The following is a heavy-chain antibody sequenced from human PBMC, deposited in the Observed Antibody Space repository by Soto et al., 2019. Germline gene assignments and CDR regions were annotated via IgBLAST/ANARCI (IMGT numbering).Heavy chain of an antibody. V-gene: IGHV5-51*01. D-gene: IGHD6-13*01. CDR2: IYPGDSYT. Sequence: VESLKISCKGSGYSFTSYWIGWVRQMPWKGLEWMGIIYPGDSYTRYSPSFQGQVTISADKSISTAYLQWSSLKASDTAMYYCARMEDSSSWYDFSDYWGQGNLVTVSA. CDR1: GYSFTSYW. J-gene: IGHJ4*02. CDR3: ARMEDSSSWYDFSDY.